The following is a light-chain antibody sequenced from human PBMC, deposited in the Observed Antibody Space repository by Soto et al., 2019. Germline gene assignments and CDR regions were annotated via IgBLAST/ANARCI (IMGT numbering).Light chain of an antibody. Sequence: QSVLTQPPSVSGAPGQRVTISCTGSSSNIGAGYDVHWYQQLPGTAPKLLIYGNSNRPSGVPDRFSGSKSGTSASLAITGLQAEDEAVYYCQSYDSSLSALFGGGTKLPVL. CDR2: GNS. V-gene: IGLV1-40*01. CDR3: QSYDSSLSAL. CDR1: SSNIGAGYD. J-gene: IGLJ3*02.